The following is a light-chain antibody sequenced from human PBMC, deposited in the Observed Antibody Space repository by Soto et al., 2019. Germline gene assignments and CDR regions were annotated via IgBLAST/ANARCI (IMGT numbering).Light chain of an antibody. CDR2: DVS. CDR1: SSDVGGYNY. Sequence: QSALTQPRSVSGSPGQSVTISCTGTSSDVGGYNYVSWYQQHPGKAPKLMIYDVSKRPSGVPDRFSGSKSGNTASLTISGLQAEDEADYYCSSYAGSYVFGTGTQLTVL. J-gene: IGLJ1*01. CDR3: SSYAGSYV. V-gene: IGLV2-11*01.